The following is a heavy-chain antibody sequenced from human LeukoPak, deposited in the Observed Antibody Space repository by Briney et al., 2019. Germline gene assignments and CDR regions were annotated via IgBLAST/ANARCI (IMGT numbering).Heavy chain of an antibody. CDR2: IYSGGST. D-gene: IGHD1-1*01. V-gene: IGHV3-66*02. Sequence: GGSLRLSCAASGFTLSSNYMSWVRQAPGKGLEWVSVIYSGGSTYYADSVKGRFTISRDSSKNTLYLQMNSLRAEDTAVYYCARVGTPADYYYYMDVWGKGTTVTVPS. CDR3: ARVGTPADYYYYMDV. J-gene: IGHJ6*03. CDR1: GFTLSSNY.